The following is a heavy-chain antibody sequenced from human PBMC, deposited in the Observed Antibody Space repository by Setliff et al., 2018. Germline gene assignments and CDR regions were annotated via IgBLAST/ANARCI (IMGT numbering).Heavy chain of an antibody. CDR3: AKQGDLAFDY. CDR1: GYPFVGYF. Sequence: GASVKVSCKTSGYPFVGYFIYWMRQAPGQGLEWVGWIDPKSGRTKYAVKFQGRVTMTGDTSSSTIYMEVNSLTSDDTAVYFCAKQGDLAFDYWGQGTQVTVSS. CDR2: IDPKSGRT. D-gene: IGHD3-16*01. V-gene: IGHV1-2*02. J-gene: IGHJ4*02.